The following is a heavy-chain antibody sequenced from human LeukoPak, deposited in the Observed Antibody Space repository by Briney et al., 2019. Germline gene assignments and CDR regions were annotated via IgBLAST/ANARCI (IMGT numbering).Heavy chain of an antibody. CDR3: AKSPVSSCRGSFCYPFDY. J-gene: IGHJ4*02. CDR1: GFTFSNYA. V-gene: IGHV3-23*01. Sequence: GGSLRLSCAASGFTFSNYAMRWVRQAPGKGLEWVSGISGSGDSTYYADSVKGRFTISRDNSRNTLYLQMNTLRAEDTAVYFCAKSPVSSCRGSFCYPFDYWGQGNLVTVSS. CDR2: ISGSGDST. D-gene: IGHD2-15*01.